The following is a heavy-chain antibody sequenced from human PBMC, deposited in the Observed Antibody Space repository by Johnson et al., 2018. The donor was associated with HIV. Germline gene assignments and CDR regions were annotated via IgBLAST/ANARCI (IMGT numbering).Heavy chain of an antibody. CDR1: GFAFSSYW. J-gene: IGHJ3*02. Sequence: VQLVESGGGLVQPGGSLRLSCAASGFAFSSYWMGWVRQAPGQGLEWVANIKKDGRAEYDVDSVTGRSTISRDNAKNSLYLQMNSRRVEDTAVYYCARIQRTSDAFDIWGQGTMVTVSS. CDR3: ARIQRTSDAFDI. CDR2: IKKDGRAE. D-gene: IGHD3/OR15-3a*01. V-gene: IGHV3-7*05.